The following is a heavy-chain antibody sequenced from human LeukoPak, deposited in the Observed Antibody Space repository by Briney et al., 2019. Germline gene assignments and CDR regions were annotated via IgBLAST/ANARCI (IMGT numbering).Heavy chain of an antibody. CDR1: GYTFTSYG. V-gene: IGHV1-8*02. CDR3: ARTGYSSSWFYYYYGMDV. D-gene: IGHD6-13*01. J-gene: IGHJ6*02. CDR2: MNPNSGNT. Sequence: GASVKVSCKASGYTFTSYGISWVRQAPGQGLEWMGWMNPNSGNTGYAQKFQGRVTMTRNTSISTAYMELSSLRSEDTAVYYCARTGYSSSWFYYYYGMDVWGQGTTVTVSS.